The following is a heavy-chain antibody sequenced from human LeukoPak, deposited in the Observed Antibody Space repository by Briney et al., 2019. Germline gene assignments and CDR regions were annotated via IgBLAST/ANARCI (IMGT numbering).Heavy chain of an antibody. D-gene: IGHD3-10*01. V-gene: IGHV4-34*01. CDR3: AINDGSGSYYKSDY. CDR1: GGSFSVYY. CDR2: IDQSGGT. Sequence: SETLSLTCAVYGGSFSVYYWSWIRQSPGKGLEWIGEIDQSGGTNYNPSLKSRVTLTIDTSKNQFSLKLNSVTAADTAVYYCAINDGSGSYYKSDYWGQGALVTVSS. J-gene: IGHJ4*02.